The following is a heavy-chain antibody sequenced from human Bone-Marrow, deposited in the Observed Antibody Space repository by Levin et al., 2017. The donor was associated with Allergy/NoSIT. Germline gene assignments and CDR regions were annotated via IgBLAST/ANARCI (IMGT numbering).Heavy chain of an antibody. CDR2: IYWNSSKR. J-gene: IGHJ4*02. CDR1: GFAFDDYA. V-gene: IGHV3-9*01. Sequence: GGSLRLSCTASGFAFDDYAMHWVRHAPGKGLEWVSGIYWNSSKRGYADSVKGRFTISRDNAKNSLYLQMNSLRTEDTALYYCAKGDTVFGIWGLGTLVTVSS. CDR3: AKGDTVFGI. D-gene: IGHD3-3*01.